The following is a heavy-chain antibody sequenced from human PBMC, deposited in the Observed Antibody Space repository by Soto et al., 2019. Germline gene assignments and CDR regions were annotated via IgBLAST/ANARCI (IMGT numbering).Heavy chain of an antibody. CDR1: GYSFTSYW. CDR3: ARGVMGELLWFGELFSSLPWFDP. CDR2: IYPGDSDT. J-gene: IGHJ5*02. V-gene: IGHV5-51*01. Sequence: GESLKISCKGSGYSFTSYWIGWVRQMPGKGLEWMGIIYPGDSDTRYSPSFQGQVTISADKSISTAYLQWSSLKASDTAMYYCARGVMGELLWFGELFSSLPWFDPWGQGTLVTVSS. D-gene: IGHD3-10*01.